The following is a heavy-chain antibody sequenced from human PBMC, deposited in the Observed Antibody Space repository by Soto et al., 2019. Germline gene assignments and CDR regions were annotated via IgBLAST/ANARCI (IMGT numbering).Heavy chain of an antibody. J-gene: IGHJ5*02. CDR1: GYTFTSYG. CDR2: ISGYNGNT. V-gene: IGHV1-18*01. Sequence: QVQLVQSGAEVKKPGASVKVSCKASGYTFTSYGISWVRQAPGQGLEWMGWISGYNGNTNYAQKLQGRVTMTTDTSTSTAYMELRSLRSDDTAVYYCARKGGTYYDFWSGNNWFDPWGQGTLVTVSS. D-gene: IGHD3-3*01. CDR3: ARKGGTYYDFWSGNNWFDP.